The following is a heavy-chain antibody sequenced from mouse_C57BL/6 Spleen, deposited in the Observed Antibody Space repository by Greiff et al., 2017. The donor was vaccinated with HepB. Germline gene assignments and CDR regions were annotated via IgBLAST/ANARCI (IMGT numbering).Heavy chain of an antibody. Sequence: VQLQQSGAELVRPGTSVKLSCKASGYTFTSYWMHWVKQRPGQGLEWIGVIDPSDSYTNYNQKFKGKATLTVDTSSSTAYMQLSSLTSEDSAVYYCASPYYYGSSYNWYFDVWGTGTTVTVSS. CDR1: GYTFTSYW. V-gene: IGHV1-59*01. CDR2: IDPSDSYT. D-gene: IGHD1-1*01. CDR3: ASPYYYGSSYNWYFDV. J-gene: IGHJ1*03.